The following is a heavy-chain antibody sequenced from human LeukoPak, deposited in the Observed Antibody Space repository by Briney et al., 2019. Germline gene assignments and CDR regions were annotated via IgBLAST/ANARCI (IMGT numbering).Heavy chain of an antibody. CDR1: GFTFDDYA. CDR3: AKGEVGATSFDY. V-gene: IGHV3-9*01. Sequence: GGSLRLSCAASGFTFDDYAMHWVRQAPGKGLEWVSGISWNSGSIGYADSVKGRFTISRGNAKNSLYLQMNSLRAEDTALYYCAKGEVGATSFDYWGQGTLVTVSS. J-gene: IGHJ4*02. CDR2: ISWNSGSI. D-gene: IGHD1-26*01.